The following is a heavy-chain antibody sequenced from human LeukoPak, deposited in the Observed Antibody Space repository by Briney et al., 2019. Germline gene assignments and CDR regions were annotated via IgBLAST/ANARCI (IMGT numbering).Heavy chain of an antibody. CDR1: GGSISSGGYS. D-gene: IGHD4-17*01. J-gene: IGHJ4*02. CDR2: IYHSGST. V-gene: IGHV4-30-2*01. CDR3: ARVGGGYGDYLYYFDY. Sequence: SQTLSLTCAVSGGSISSGGYSWSWIRQPPGKGLKWIGYIYHSGSTYYNPSLKSRVTISVDRSKNQFSLKLSSVTAADTAVYYCARVGGGYGDYLYYFDYWGQGTLVTVSS.